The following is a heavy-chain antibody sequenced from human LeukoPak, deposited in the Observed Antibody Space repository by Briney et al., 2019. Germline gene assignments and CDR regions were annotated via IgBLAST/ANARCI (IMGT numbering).Heavy chain of an antibody. Sequence: GGSLRLSCAASGFTFSDYYMSWIRQAPGKGLEWVSYISSSGSTIYYADSVKGRFTISRDNAKNSLYLQMNSLRAEDTAVYYCAMTYSSSWYEYFQHWGQGTLVTVSS. CDR3: AMTYSSSWYEYFQH. V-gene: IGHV3-11*01. CDR2: ISSSGSTI. D-gene: IGHD6-13*01. CDR1: GFTFSDYY. J-gene: IGHJ1*01.